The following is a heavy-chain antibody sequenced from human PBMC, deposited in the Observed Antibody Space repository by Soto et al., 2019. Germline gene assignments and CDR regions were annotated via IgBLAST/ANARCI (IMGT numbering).Heavy chain of an antibody. CDR3: TRAERFPTSWSDP. Sequence: SETLSLTCGVYGGSFRNYYWIWVRQPPGKGLEWIGEVNHSGEATYNPSLQSRITISLDTSNNQFSLKMTSVTAADTAMYFCTRAERFPTSWSDPWGQATQVTVS. V-gene: IGHV4-34*01. CDR2: VNHSGEA. CDR1: GGSFRNYY. D-gene: IGHD2-8*01. J-gene: IGHJ5*02.